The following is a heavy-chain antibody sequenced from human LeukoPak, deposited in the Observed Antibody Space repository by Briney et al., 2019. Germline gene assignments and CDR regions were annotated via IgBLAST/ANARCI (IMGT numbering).Heavy chain of an antibody. CDR1: GFTFSSYA. CDR3: AKDLYCSGGSCHDLSDY. J-gene: IGHJ4*02. D-gene: IGHD2-15*01. Sequence: PGGSLRLSCAASGFTFSSYAMSWVRQAPGKGLEWVSTISGSGGGTYYADSVKGRFTISRDNSKNTLYLQMNSLRAEDTAVYYCAKDLYCSGGSCHDLSDYWGQGTLVTVSS. V-gene: IGHV3-23*01. CDR2: ISGSGGGT.